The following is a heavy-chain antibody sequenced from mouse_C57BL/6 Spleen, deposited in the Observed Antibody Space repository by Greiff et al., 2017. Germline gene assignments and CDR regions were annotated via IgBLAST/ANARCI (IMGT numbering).Heavy chain of an antibody. CDR3: ARRASYGDWYFDV. D-gene: IGHD1-1*02. V-gene: IGHV5-15*04. CDR2: ISNLAYSI. Sequence: EVKLVESGGGLVQPGGSLKLSCAASGFTFSDYGMAWVRQAPRKGPEWVAFISNLAYSIYYADTVTGRFTISRENAKNTLYLEMSSRRSEDTAMYYCARRASYGDWYFDVWGTGTTVTVSS. CDR1: GFTFSDYG. J-gene: IGHJ1*03.